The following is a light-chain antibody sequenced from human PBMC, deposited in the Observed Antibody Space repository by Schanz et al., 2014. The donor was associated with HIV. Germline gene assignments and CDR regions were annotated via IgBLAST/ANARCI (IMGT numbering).Light chain of an antibody. CDR1: SSSIKTNT. CDR2: NTY. V-gene: IGLV1-44*01. J-gene: IGLJ3*02. CDR3: ATWDDSLEGWV. Sequence: QSVLTQPPSASGTPGQRVTISCSGSSSSIKTNTVNWFQQLPGTAPKLLIYNTYHRPSGVPDRFSGSESGTSASLAISGLQSEDEADFYCATWDDSLEGWVFGGGTKFTV.